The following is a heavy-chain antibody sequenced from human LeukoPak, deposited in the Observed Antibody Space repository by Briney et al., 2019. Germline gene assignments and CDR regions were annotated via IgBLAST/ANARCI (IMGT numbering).Heavy chain of an antibody. CDR2: ISYSGST. CDR3: ARHFLTDILTGYYYYYGMDV. J-gene: IGHJ6*02. D-gene: IGHD3-9*01. V-gene: IGHV4-59*08. CDR1: GGSISGSY. Sequence: SETLSLNCTVSGGSISGSYWSWIRQPPGKGLEWIGYISYSGSTNYNPSLKSRVTISVDTSKNQFSLKLSSMTAADTAVYYCARHFLTDILTGYYYYYGMDVWGQGTTVTVSS.